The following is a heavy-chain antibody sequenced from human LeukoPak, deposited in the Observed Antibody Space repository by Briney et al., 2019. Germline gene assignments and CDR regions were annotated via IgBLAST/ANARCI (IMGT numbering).Heavy chain of an antibody. CDR1: GFAFSNYA. D-gene: IGHD6-13*01. V-gene: IGHV3-23*01. Sequence: GGSLRLSCEVSGFAFSNYAMSWVRQAPGKGLEWVSGISDSGGSTYYADSVKGRFTISRDNSKNTLYMQMNSLRAEDTAVYFCAKDQATAGSWFDPWGQGTLVTVSS. CDR3: AKDQATAGSWFDP. CDR2: ISDSGGST. J-gene: IGHJ5*02.